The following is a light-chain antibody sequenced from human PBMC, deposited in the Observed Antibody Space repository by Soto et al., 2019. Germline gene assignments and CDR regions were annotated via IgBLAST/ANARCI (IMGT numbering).Light chain of an antibody. Sequence: IVLTQSPATLSAFPGDRVTLSCRASQAVNTILAWYQHKPCQAPRLLIYLTSNRAAGVPSRFSAWGSETDFTLTISSLEPEDFAVYYCQQRHNWRDTFGQGTRLE. CDR2: LTS. V-gene: IGKV3D-11*01. CDR3: QQRHNWRDT. J-gene: IGKJ5*01. CDR1: QAVNTI.